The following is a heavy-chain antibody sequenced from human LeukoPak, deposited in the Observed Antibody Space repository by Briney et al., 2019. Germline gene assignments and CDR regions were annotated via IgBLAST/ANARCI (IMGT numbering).Heavy chain of an antibody. CDR3: ARPSSSSGYYYYYYGMDV. CDR1: GFTFSSYW. J-gene: IGHJ6*02. Sequence: SGGSLRLSCAASGFTFSSYWMSWVRQAPGKGLEWVDNIKQDGSEKYYVDSVKGRFTISRDNAKNSLYLQMNSLRAEDTAVYYCARPSSSSGYYYYYYGMDVWGQGTTVTVSS. V-gene: IGHV3-7*01. CDR2: IKQDGSEK. D-gene: IGHD6-6*01.